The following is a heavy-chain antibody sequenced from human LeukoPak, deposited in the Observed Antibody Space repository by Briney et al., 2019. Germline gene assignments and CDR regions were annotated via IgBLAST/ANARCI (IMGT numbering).Heavy chain of an antibody. CDR3: AKDMGWELRAFDY. CDR1: GFTFDDYA. CDR2: ISWNSGSI. J-gene: IGHJ4*02. D-gene: IGHD1-26*01. Sequence: GGSLRLSCAASGFTFDDYAMHWVRQAPGKGLEWVSGISWNSGSIGYADPVKGRFTISRDNAKNSLYLQMNSLRAEDTALYYCAKDMGWELRAFDYWGQGTLVTVSS. V-gene: IGHV3-9*01.